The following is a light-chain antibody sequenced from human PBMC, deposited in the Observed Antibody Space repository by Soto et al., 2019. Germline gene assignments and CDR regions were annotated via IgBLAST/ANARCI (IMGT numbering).Light chain of an antibody. Sequence: EIVMTQSPATLSVSPGERATLSCRASQSVSHNLAWYQQKPGQAPRLLFYGASFRSTGVPARFSGSGSGTAFTLTISSLQSADFAIYYCQQSNNWPYTFGQGTKLEIK. J-gene: IGKJ2*01. CDR2: GAS. CDR1: QSVSHN. V-gene: IGKV3-15*01. CDR3: QQSNNWPYT.